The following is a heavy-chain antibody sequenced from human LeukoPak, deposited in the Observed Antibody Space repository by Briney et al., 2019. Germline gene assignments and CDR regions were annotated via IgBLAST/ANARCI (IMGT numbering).Heavy chain of an antibody. Sequence: ASVKVSCKASGGTFSSYAISWVRQAPGQGLEWMGGIIPILGTANNAQNFQGRVTITADESTSTAYMELSSLRSEDTAVYYCAREEEMATDKPYYGMDVWGQGTTVTVSS. J-gene: IGHJ6*02. V-gene: IGHV1-69*13. CDR3: AREEEMATDKPYYGMDV. CDR2: IIPILGTA. CDR1: GGTFSSYA. D-gene: IGHD5-24*01.